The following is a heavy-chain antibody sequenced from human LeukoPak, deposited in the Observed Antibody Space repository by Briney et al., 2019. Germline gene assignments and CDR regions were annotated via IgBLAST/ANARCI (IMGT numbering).Heavy chain of an antibody. CDR1: GGSISSSNW. CDR3: ARARYYGSGLYYYYYGMDV. Sequence: SGTLSLTCAVSGGSISSSNWWSWVRQPPGKGLEWIGEINHSGSTNYNPSLKSRVTISVDTSKNQFSLKLSSVTAADTAVYYCARARYYGSGLYYYYYGMDVWGKGTTVTVSS. V-gene: IGHV4-4*02. J-gene: IGHJ6*04. CDR2: INHSGST. D-gene: IGHD3-10*01.